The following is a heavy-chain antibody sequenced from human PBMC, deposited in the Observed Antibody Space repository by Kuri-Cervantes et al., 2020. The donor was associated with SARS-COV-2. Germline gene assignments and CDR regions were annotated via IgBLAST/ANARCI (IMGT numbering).Heavy chain of an antibody. V-gene: IGHV1-69*06. J-gene: IGHJ1*01. D-gene: IGHD3-9*01. Sequence: SVKVSCKASGGTFSSYAISWVRQAPGQGLEWMGGIIPIFGTANYAQKFQGRVTITADKSTSTAYMELSSLRSEDTAVYYCAKDLLTGYHPEYFQHWGQGNLVNVSS. CDR2: IIPIFGTA. CDR3: AKDLLTGYHPEYFQH. CDR1: GGTFSSYA.